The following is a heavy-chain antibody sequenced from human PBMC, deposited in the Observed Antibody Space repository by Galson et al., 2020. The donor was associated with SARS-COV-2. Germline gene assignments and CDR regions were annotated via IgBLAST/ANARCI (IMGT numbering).Heavy chain of an antibody. CDR1: GFSLSTSGVG. V-gene: IGHV2-5*02. CDR3: AHRRIAVAGPYLDY. Sequence: KMSGPTLVKPTQTLTLTCTFSGFSLSTSGVGVGWIRQPPGKALEWLALIYWDDDKRYSPSLKSRLTITKDTSKNQVVLTMTNMDPVDTATYYCAHRRIAVAGPYLDYWGQGTLVTVSS. CDR2: IYWDDDK. D-gene: IGHD6-19*01. J-gene: IGHJ4*02.